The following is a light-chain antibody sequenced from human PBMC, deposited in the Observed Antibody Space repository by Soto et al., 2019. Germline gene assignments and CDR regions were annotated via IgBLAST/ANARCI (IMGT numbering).Light chain of an antibody. Sequence: EIVLTQSPATLSVSPGERATLSCRASQSVSSNLAWYQQKPGQTPRLLIYGASTRATGIPARFSGSGSGTEFTLTISSLQSEDFAIYYCQQANRVPLSFGQGTRLEI. CDR2: GAS. V-gene: IGKV3-15*01. CDR3: QQANRVPLS. CDR1: QSVSSN. J-gene: IGKJ5*01.